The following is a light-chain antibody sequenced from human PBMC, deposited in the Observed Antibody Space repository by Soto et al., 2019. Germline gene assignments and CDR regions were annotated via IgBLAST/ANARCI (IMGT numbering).Light chain of an antibody. CDR1: QSVSGY. CDR2: RIF. CDR3: QHYNNWPPWT. Sequence: EIVMTQSPGTVSVFPGETVTLSCRASQSVSGYLDWFHQKPGQAPRLVLLRIFTRAIGVPARFSGSGSETEFTLTISTLQSEDFAIYYCQHYNNWPPWTFGQGTKVDI. J-gene: IGKJ1*01. V-gene: IGKV3-15*01.